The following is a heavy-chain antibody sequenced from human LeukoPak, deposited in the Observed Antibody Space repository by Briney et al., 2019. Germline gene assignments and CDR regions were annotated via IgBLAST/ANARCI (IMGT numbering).Heavy chain of an antibody. J-gene: IGHJ4*02. Sequence: GGSLRLSCATSGFAFSSYWMLWVRQVPGKGLVWVSRISGDVITTTYADSVKGRFTISRDNTNNILYLQMNSLRAEDTAIYYCARSQFDYWGQGILVTVSS. CDR3: ARSQFDY. CDR1: GFAFSSYW. CDR2: ISGDVITT. V-gene: IGHV3-74*03.